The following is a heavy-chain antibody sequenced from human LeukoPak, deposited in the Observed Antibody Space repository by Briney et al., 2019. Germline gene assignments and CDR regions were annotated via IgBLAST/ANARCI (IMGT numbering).Heavy chain of an antibody. V-gene: IGHV1-46*01. J-gene: IGHJ4*02. CDR2: INPSAGGT. D-gene: IGHD2-2*01. CDR1: GYTFTSYY. CDR3: ARGGCSTTSCYHFDS. Sequence: GASVKVSCKASGYTFTSYYIHWVRQAPGQGLEWMGLINPSAGGTSHAQKFQDRVTMTRDMSTTTVYLGLNSLRSEDTAVYYCARGGCSTTSCYHFDSWGQRTLVTVSS.